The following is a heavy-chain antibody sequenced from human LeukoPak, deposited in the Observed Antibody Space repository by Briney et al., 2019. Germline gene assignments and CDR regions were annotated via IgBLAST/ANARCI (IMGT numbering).Heavy chain of an antibody. J-gene: IGHJ4*02. V-gene: IGHV4-34*01. D-gene: IGHD3-22*01. Sequence: PSETLSLTCAVYGGSFSGYYWSWIRQPPGKGLEWIGEINHSGSTNYNPSLKSRVTISVDTSKNQFSLKLSSVTAADTAVYYCARGSRYYDSSGYFDYWGQGTLVTVSS. CDR1: GGSFSGYY. CDR2: INHSGST. CDR3: ARGSRYYDSSGYFDY.